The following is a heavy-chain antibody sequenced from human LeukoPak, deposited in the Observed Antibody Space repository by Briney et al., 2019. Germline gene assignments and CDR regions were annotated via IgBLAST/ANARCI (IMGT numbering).Heavy chain of an antibody. CDR2: INHSGNS. D-gene: IGHD3-22*01. J-gene: IGHJ4*02. CDR3: AKDRLITMIVVVMGFDY. CDR1: GASISEYY. V-gene: IGHV4-34*01. Sequence: PSETLSLTCAVSGASISEYYWSWFRPAPGKGLEWIGEINHSGNSNYNPSLKSRVTISVDTSKNQFSLKLSSVTAADTAVYYCAKDRLITMIVVVMGFDYWGQGTLVTVSS.